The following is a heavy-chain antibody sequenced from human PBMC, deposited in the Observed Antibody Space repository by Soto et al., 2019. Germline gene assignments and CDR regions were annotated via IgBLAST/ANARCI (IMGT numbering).Heavy chain of an antibody. CDR2: ISSDSSDI. CDR3: ARGHHGLEL. V-gene: IGHV3-11*01. J-gene: IGHJ6*02. Sequence: QVQLVESGGDLVKPGGSLRLSCRASGLTLSDFYMSWVRQTPGKGPEWLSYISSDSSDIFYADSVKGRFTISRDNAQNSLYLEMTGLRDDDTAVYFCARGHHGLELWGQGTTVTVSS. CDR1: GLTLSDFY.